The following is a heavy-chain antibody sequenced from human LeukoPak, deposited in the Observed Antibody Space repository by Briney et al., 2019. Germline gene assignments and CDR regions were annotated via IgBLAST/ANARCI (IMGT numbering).Heavy chain of an antibody. D-gene: IGHD7-27*01. CDR2: IYYSGST. CDR3: ARQSLGPRGQVWFDP. CDR1: GGSFSGYY. V-gene: IGHV4-59*08. Sequence: PSETLSLTCAVYGGSFSGYYWSWIRQPPGKGLEWIGYIYYSGSTNYNPSLKSRVTISVDTSKNQFSLKLSSVTAADTAVYYCARQSLGPRGQVWFDPWGQGTLVTVSS. J-gene: IGHJ5*02.